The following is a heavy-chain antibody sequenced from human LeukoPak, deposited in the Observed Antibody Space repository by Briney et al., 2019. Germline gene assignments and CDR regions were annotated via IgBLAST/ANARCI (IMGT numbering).Heavy chain of an antibody. CDR1: GFTVSSNY. CDR2: IYSGGST. D-gene: IGHD3-9*01. CDR3: ARGTQVGYYDILTGYSEGSAFDI. V-gene: IGHV3-66*01. Sequence: GGSLRLSCAASGFTVSSNYMSWVRQAPGKGLEWVSVIYSGGSTYYADSVKGRFTISRDNSKNTLCLQMNSLRAEDTAVYYCARGTQVGYYDILTGYSEGSAFDIWGQGTMVTVSS. J-gene: IGHJ3*02.